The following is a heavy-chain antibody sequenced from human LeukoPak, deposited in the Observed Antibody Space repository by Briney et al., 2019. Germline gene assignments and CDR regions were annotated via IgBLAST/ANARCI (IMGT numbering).Heavy chain of an antibody. CDR1: GYTFTGYY. Sequence: AXVKVSCKASGYTFTGYYMHWVRQAPGQGLEWMGRINPNSGGTNYAQKFQGRVTMNRDTAMSTAYMELSRLRSDDTAVYYCARPEDGGNAVYWGQGTLVTVSS. V-gene: IGHV1-2*06. CDR2: INPNSGGT. D-gene: IGHD4-23*01. J-gene: IGHJ4*02. CDR3: ARPEDGGNAVY.